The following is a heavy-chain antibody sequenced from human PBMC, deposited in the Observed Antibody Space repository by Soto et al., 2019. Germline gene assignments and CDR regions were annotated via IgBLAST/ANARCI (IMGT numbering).Heavy chain of an antibody. CDR3: TTDYLPGYSYGYVVGAY. J-gene: IGHJ4*02. Sequence: PGGSLRLSCAASGFTFSNAWMNWVRQAPGKGLEWVGRIKSKTDGGTTDYAAPVKGRFTISRDDSKNTLYLQMNSLKTEDTAVYYCTTDYLPGYSYGYVVGAYWGQGTLVTVSS. CDR1: GFTFSNAW. CDR2: IKSKTDGGTT. D-gene: IGHD5-18*01. V-gene: IGHV3-15*07.